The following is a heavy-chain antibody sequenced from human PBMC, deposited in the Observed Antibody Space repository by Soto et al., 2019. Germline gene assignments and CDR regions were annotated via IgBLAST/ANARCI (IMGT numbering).Heavy chain of an antibody. V-gene: IGHV3-74*01. CDR3: ARGPRPSSAGTGAY. CDR1: GFDSSYYW. D-gene: IGHD1-1*01. CDR2: IDPDGTTT. Sequence: PWGSLRLSCALSGFDSSYYWIQWFRQSPGKGLEWVSRIDPDGTTTNYADSVKGRFSVSRDNAKKTIYLQMNSLTADDTALYYCARGPRPSSAGTGAYWGQGTLVTVSS. J-gene: IGHJ1*01.